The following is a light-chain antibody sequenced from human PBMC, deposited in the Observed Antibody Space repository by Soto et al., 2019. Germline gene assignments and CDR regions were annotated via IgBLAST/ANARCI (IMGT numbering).Light chain of an antibody. CDR2: GAS. CDR1: QSVSSN. V-gene: IGKV3-15*01. Sequence: EIVMTQSPATLSVSPGERATLSCRASQSVSSNLAWYQQKPGQAPRLLIYGASTRATGIPARFSGSGSGTEFTLTISSLQSEDVAGYYCQQYNNWPGTFGQGTKVEIK. CDR3: QQYNNWPGT. J-gene: IGKJ1*01.